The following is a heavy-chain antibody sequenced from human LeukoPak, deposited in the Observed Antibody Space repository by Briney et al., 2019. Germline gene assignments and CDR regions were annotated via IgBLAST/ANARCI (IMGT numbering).Heavy chain of an antibody. D-gene: IGHD3-16*01. V-gene: IGHV3-23*01. CDR2: ISGSGGST. CDR1: GFTFSSYA. J-gene: IGHJ4*02. CDR3: ATCKGGRSRENDY. Sequence: PGGSLRLSCAASGFTFSSYAMSWVRQAPGKGLEWVSAISGSGGSTYYADSVKGRFTISRDNSKNTLYLQMNSPRAEDTAVYYCATCKGGRSRENDYWGQGTLVTVSS.